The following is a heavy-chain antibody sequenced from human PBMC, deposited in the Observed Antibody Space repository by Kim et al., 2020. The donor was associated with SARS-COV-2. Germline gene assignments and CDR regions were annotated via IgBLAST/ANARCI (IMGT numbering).Heavy chain of an antibody. Sequence: SETLSLTCTVSGYSISSGYYWGWIRQPPGKGLEWIGSIYHSGSTYYNPSLKSRVTISVDTSKNQFSLKLSSVTAADTAVYYCTTLKSDYFDYWGQGTLVTVSS. V-gene: IGHV4-38-2*02. CDR2: IYHSGST. D-gene: IGHD3-9*01. CDR1: GYSISSGYY. CDR3: TTLKSDYFDY. J-gene: IGHJ4*02.